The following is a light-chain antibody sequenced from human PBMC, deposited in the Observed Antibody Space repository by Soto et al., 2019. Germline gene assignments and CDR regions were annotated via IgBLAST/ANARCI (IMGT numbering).Light chain of an antibody. J-gene: IGKJ1*01. CDR1: HTISSW. V-gene: IGKV1-5*03. CDR2: KAS. Sequence: DIQMTQSPSTLSGSVGDRVTITCRASHTISSWLAWYQQKPGKAPKLLIYKASTLKSGVPSRFSGRGSGTEFTLTISSLQPDDFATYYCQHYNSYSEAFGQGTKVELK. CDR3: QHYNSYSEA.